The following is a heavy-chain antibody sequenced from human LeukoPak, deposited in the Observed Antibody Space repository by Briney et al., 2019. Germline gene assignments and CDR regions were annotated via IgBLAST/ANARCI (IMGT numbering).Heavy chain of an antibody. J-gene: IGHJ4*02. D-gene: IGHD6-13*01. CDR2: IKQDGSEK. CDR1: GFTFSSYW. V-gene: IGHV3-7*01. CDR3: ARDREGSSRRYFDY. Sequence: TGGSLRLSCAASGFTFSSYWMSWVRQAPGKGLEWVANIKQDGSEKYYVDSVKGRFTISRDNAENSLYLQMNSLRAEDTAVYYCARDREGSSRRYFDYWGQGTLVTVSS.